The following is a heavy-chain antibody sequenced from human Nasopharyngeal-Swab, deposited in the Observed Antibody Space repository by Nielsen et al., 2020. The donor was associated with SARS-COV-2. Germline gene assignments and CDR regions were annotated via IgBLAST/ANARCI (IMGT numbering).Heavy chain of an antibody. CDR3: ARERRITIFGVVIIGWFDP. D-gene: IGHD3-3*01. V-gene: IGHV1-8*01. CDR2: MNPNSGNT. Sequence: ASVKVSCKASGYTFTSSDINWVRQATGQGLEWMGWMNPNSGNTGYAQKFQGRVTMTRNTSISTAYMELSSLRSEDTAVYYCARERRITIFGVVIIGWFDPWGQGTLVTVSS. J-gene: IGHJ5*02. CDR1: GYTFTSSD.